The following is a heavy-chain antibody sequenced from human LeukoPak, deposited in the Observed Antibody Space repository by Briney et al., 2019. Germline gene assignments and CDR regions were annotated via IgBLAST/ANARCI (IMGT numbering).Heavy chain of an antibody. CDR2: INPSGGST. D-gene: IGHD2-2*01. V-gene: IGHV1-46*01. CDR1: GYTFTGYY. J-gene: IGHJ4*02. CDR3: ARETRFVVPAAHSDY. Sequence: ASVKVSCTASGYTFTGYYMHWVRQAPGQGLEWMGIINPSGGSTSYAQKFQGRVTMTRDTSTSTVYMELSSLRSEDTAVYYCARETRFVVPAAHSDYRGQGTLVTVSS.